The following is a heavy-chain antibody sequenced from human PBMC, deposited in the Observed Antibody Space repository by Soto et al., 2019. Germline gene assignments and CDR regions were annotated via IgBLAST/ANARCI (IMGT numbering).Heavy chain of an antibody. CDR3: ARDHDYSNDRYPFRRYNWFDP. J-gene: IGHJ5*02. V-gene: IGHV4-38-2*02. D-gene: IGHD4-4*01. Sequence: SETLSLTCAVSGYSISSGYYWGWIRQPPGKGLEWIGSIYHSGSTYYNPSLKSRVTISVDTSKNQFSLKLSSVTAADTAVYYCARDHDYSNDRYPFRRYNWFDPWGQGTLVTVSS. CDR1: GYSISSGYY. CDR2: IYHSGST.